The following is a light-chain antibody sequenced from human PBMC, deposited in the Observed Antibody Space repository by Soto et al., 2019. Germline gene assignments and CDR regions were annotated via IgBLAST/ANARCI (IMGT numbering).Light chain of an antibody. CDR2: GVS. J-gene: IGKJ5*01. CDR1: QSVGSTF. Sequence: EIVFTQSPGTLSLSPGERATLSCRASQSVGSTFLAWYQQKPGQAPRLLIYGVSTRATGIPDRFSGSWSGTDSTLSISRLEPEDFALYYCQQRNTWPPITFGQGTRLEIK. V-gene: IGKV3D-20*02. CDR3: QQRNTWPPIT.